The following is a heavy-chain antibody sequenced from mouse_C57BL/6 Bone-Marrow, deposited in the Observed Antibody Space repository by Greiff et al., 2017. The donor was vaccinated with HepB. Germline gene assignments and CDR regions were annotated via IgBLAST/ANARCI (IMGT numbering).Heavy chain of an antibody. J-gene: IGHJ2*01. V-gene: IGHV1-81*01. Sequence: VKVVESGAELARPGASVKLSCKASGYTFTSYGISWVKQRTGQGLEWIGEIYPRSGNTYYNEKFKGKATLTTDKSSSTAYMELRSLTSEDSAVYFCARDEDYYYDYLFQDPTLTVSS. CDR2: IYPRSGNT. CDR3: ARDEDYYYDY. CDR1: GYTFTSYG.